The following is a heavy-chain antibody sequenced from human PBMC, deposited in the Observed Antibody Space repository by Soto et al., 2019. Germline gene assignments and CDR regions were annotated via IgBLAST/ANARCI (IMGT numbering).Heavy chain of an antibody. J-gene: IGHJ6*02. CDR2: IMPIFRTP. D-gene: IGHD3-3*02. CDR1: GGTFRTSA. CDR3: ARDKDRPQLGGNYYYILDV. Sequence: QVQLEQSGAEVEKPGSSVKVSCKASGGTFRTSAISWVRPAPGQGLEWMGGIMPIFRTPDYAQKFQGRVIITADEFTGTAYMELSGLRSDDTAVYYCARDKDRPQLGGNYYYILDVWCQGTTITVS. V-gene: IGHV1-69*12.